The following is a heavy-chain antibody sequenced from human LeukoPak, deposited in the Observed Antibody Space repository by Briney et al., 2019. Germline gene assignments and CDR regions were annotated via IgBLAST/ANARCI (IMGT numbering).Heavy chain of an antibody. CDR3: AKAIPVVAPAAHDY. J-gene: IGHJ4*02. D-gene: IGHD2-15*01. V-gene: IGHV3-30*02. CDR2: IRYDGDTK. Sequence: GGFLRLSCAASGFAFSKYGMYWVRQAPGKGLEWVAYIRYDGDTKYYADSVKDRFTISRDNAKNTLYLQMNSLRTEDTAVYYCAKAIPVVAPAAHDYWGQGSLVTVSS. CDR1: GFAFSKYG.